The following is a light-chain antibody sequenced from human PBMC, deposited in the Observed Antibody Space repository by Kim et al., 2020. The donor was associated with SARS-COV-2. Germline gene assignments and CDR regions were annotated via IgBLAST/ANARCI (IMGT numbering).Light chain of an antibody. J-gene: IGKJ2*01. V-gene: IGKV4-1*01. CDR1: QSVLYSSNNNNY. CDR3: QQYYSTPYT. Sequence: DIVMTQSPDSLAVSLGERATINCKSSQSVLYSSNNNNYLAWYQQKPGQPPKLLIYWASTRESGVPDRFSGSGSGTDFTLTISNLQAEDVAVYYCQQYYSTPYTFGQGTKLEI. CDR2: WAS.